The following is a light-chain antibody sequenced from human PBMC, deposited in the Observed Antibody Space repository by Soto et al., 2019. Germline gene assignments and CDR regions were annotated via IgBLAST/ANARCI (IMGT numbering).Light chain of an antibody. CDR3: QQYESFPLT. CDR1: QSISSDY. J-gene: IGKJ4*01. Sequence: EIVLTQSPGTLSLSPGERATLSCRASQSISSDYLAWYQQKPGQAPRLLIYGASSRATGIPDRFSGSGSGTDFTLTINNLQPEDFATYYCQQYESFPLTFGGGTRVEIK. V-gene: IGKV3-20*01. CDR2: GAS.